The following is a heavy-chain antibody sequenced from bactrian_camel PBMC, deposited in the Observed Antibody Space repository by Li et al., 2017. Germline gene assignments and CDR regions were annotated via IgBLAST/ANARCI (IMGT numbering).Heavy chain of an antibody. J-gene: IGHJ7*01. D-gene: IGHD6*01. CDR1: EYRYYSTGA. Sequence: QVQLVESGGGSVQSGGSLRLSCAVSEYRYYSTGAMGWFRQAPGNEGRLVANIGGDGSTYYAGSVKGRLPISQDNAKTTVYLQMNNLNPEDTNRYYCAKAQGASVDYGGSWYPPWGMDYWGKGTQVTVS. CDR2: IGGDGST. V-gene: IGHV3S53*01.